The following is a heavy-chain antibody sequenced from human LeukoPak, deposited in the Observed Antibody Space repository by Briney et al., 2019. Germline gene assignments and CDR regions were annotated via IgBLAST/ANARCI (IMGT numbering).Heavy chain of an antibody. V-gene: IGHV4-34*01. J-gene: IGHJ4*02. D-gene: IGHD2-2*01. CDR1: GGSISSYY. CDR2: INHSGST. CDR3: ARGRVVPAAGYFDY. Sequence: SETLSLTCTVSGGSISSYYWSWIRQPPGKGLEWIGEINHSGSTNYNPSLKSRVTISVDTSKNQFSLKLSSVTAADTAVYYCARGRVVPAAGYFDYWGQGTLVTVSS.